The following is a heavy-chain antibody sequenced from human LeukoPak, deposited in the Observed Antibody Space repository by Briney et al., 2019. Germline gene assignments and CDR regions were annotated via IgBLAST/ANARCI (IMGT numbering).Heavy chain of an antibody. V-gene: IGHV1-8*01. J-gene: IGHJ6*02. CDR2: MNPNSGNT. Sequence: ASVKVSCKASGYTCTSYDINWVRQATGQGLEWMGWMNPNSGNTGYAQKFQGRVTMTRNTSISTAYMELSSLRSEDTAVYYCARLGIATLYYYYYGMDVWGQGTTVTVSS. D-gene: IGHD6-13*01. CDR1: GYTCTSYD. CDR3: ARLGIATLYYYYYGMDV.